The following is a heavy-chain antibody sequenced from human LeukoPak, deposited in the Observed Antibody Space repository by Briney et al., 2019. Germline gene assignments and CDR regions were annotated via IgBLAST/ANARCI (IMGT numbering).Heavy chain of an antibody. CDR2: ISYDGSNK. V-gene: IGHV3-30-3*01. CDR3: ARGGAALNSYYYGMDV. J-gene: IGHJ6*02. Sequence: GSLRLXCAASGFTFGSYAMHWVRQAPGKGLEWVAVISYDGSNKYYADSVKGRFTISRDNSKNTPYLQMNSLRAEDTAVYYCARGGAALNSYYYGMDVWGQGTTVTVSS. D-gene: IGHD6-6*01. CDR1: GFTFGSYA.